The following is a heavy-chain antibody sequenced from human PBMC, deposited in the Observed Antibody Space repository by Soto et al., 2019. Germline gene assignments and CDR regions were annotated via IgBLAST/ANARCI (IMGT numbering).Heavy chain of an antibody. V-gene: IGHV2-5*01. CDR2: IYWNDDK. CDR3: AHRPTSTEDFYFDY. J-gene: IGHJ4*02. Sequence: QITLTESGPTLVTPTQTLTLTCSFSWFSLTTSGVAVGWFRQPPGKAPEWLSLIYWNDDKRYSPSLRSRLIVTGDSSKNQVVLTLADADTADSGTYYCAHRPTSTEDFYFDYWGQGTLVTVSS. CDR1: WFSLTTSGVA.